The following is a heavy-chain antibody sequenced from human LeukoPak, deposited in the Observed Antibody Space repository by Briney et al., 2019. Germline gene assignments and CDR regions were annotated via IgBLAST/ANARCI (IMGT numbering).Heavy chain of an antibody. D-gene: IGHD3-16*01. Sequence: PSETLSLTCTVSGGSIRTSEDHWTWIRQHPGKGLEWIGYTSNSGYPDSNPSLKSRVTISLDTSKNQFSLKLSSVTAADTAVYYCTRGAGWLIDYWGQGILVTVSS. CDR1: GGSIRTSEDH. CDR3: TRGAGWLIDY. J-gene: IGHJ4*02. CDR2: TSNSGYP. V-gene: IGHV4-31*03.